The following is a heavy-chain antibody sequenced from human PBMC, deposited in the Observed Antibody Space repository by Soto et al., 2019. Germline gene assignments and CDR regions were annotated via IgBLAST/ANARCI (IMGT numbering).Heavy chain of an antibody. Sequence: LSLTCIFSGDSFNSGSYYWTWLLQPPGKGLEWIGYISYTGRTKYNPSLQSRVTISVDTSKNDFSLNLSSVTAADTAVYFCAREWGLLPYYVMNVWGHGTAVTVSS. J-gene: IGHJ6*02. CDR2: ISYTGRT. D-gene: IGHD7-27*01. V-gene: IGHV4-61*03. CDR3: AREWGLLPYYVMNV. CDR1: GDSFNSGSYY.